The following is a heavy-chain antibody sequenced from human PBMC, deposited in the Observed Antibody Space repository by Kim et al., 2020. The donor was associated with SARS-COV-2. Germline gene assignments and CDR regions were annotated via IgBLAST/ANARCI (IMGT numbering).Heavy chain of an antibody. CDR1: GFTVSSNY. CDR3: ARDAYRGLRYFDWLSSGALDI. Sequence: GGSLRLSCAASGFTVSSNYMSWVRQAPGKGLEWVSVIYSGGSTYYADSVKGRFTISRDNSKNTLYLQMNSLRAEDTAVYYCARDAYRGLRYFDWLSSGALDIWGQGTMVTVSS. CDR2: IYSGGST. V-gene: IGHV3-53*01. D-gene: IGHD3-9*01. J-gene: IGHJ3*02.